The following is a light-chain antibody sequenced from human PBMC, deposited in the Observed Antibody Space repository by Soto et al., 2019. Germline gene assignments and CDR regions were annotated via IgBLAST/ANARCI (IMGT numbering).Light chain of an antibody. Sequence: NRAVSGERRDTVSCRASQSISDTLAWYQQKPGQPPRLLIYDASTGATRIPSRFSGSGSGTEFALTISFRHSEDSAVYYCQDYGNRPRTFGEGTKVDIK. J-gene: IGKJ1*01. CDR2: DAS. V-gene: IGKV3-15*01. CDR3: QDYGNRPRT. CDR1: QSISDT.